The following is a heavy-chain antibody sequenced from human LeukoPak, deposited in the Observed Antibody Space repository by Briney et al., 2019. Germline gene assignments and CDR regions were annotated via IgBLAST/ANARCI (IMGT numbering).Heavy chain of an antibody. CDR1: GYTFTSYG. D-gene: IGHD6-19*01. J-gene: IGHJ5*02. CDR2: ISAYNGNT. Sequence: ASVKVSCKASGYTFTSYGISWVRQAPGQGLEWMGWISAYNGNTNYAQKLQGRVTMTTDTSTSTAYMEPRSLRSDDTAVYYCARAAGYSSGWYGGWFDPWGQGTLVTVSS. CDR3: ARAAGYSSGWYGGWFDP. V-gene: IGHV1-18*01.